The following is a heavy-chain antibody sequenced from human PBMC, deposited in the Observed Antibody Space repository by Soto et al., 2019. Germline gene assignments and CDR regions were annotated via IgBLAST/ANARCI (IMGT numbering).Heavy chain of an antibody. D-gene: IGHD2-15*01. V-gene: IGHV3-23*01. CDR1: GFTFFSYA. J-gene: IGHJ4*02. Sequence: EVQLLESGGGLVQPGGSLRLSCAASGFTFFSYAMTWVRQAPGRGLEWVSGISGSGGSTDYADSVKGRFTITRDNSKNTLYLQMNSLRAEDTAVYFCATPIGKEHCSGGSCDSGGDYWGQGTLVTVSS. CDR2: ISGSGGST. CDR3: ATPIGKEHCSGGSCDSGGDY.